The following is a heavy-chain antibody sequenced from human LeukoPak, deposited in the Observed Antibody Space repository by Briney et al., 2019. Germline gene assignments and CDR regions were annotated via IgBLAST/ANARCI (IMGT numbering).Heavy chain of an antibody. Sequence: SETLSLTCTVSGGSISSYYWSWIRQPPGKGLEWIGYINYSGSTNYNPSLKSRVTISVDTSKKQFSLKLTSVTAADTAVYYCARGTITTVTDSWGPGTLVTVSS. CDR2: INYSGST. V-gene: IGHV4-59*01. D-gene: IGHD4-17*01. J-gene: IGHJ4*02. CDR1: GGSISSYY. CDR3: ARGTITTVTDS.